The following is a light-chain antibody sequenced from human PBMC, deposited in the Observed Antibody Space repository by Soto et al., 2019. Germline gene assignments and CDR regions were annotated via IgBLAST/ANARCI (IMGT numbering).Light chain of an antibody. Sequence: QSVLTQPASVSGSPGQSITISCTGTSSDVGCYNLVSWYQQHPGKAPKRMIYEGSKRPSGVSNRFSGSKSGNTASLTISGLQAEDEADYYCCSYAGSSTYYVFGTGTKLTVL. CDR2: EGS. CDR1: SSDVGCYNL. V-gene: IGLV2-23*01. CDR3: CSYAGSSTYYV. J-gene: IGLJ1*01.